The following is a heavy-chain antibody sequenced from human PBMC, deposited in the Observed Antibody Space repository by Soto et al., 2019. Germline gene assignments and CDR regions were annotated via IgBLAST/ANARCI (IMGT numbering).Heavy chain of an antibody. CDR3: AREYYYGSGSYYDY. Sequence: QVQLQESGPGLVKPSETLSLTCTVSGGSISSYYWSWIRQPPGKGLEWIGYIYNSGSTNYNPSLKGRVAISVDTSKNQFSLKLSSVTAADTAVYYCAREYYYGSGSYYDYWGQGTLVTVSS. D-gene: IGHD3-10*01. J-gene: IGHJ4*02. CDR2: IYNSGST. V-gene: IGHV4-59*01. CDR1: GGSISSYY.